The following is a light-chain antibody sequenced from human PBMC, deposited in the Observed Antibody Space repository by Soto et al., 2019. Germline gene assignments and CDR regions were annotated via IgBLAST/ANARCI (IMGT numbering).Light chain of an antibody. J-gene: IGKJ5*01. V-gene: IGKV1-13*02. CDR3: QQYYRSSIT. Sequence: AIQLTQSPSSLSASVGDRVTITCRASQSISSYLNWYQQKPGKAPKLLIYDASTLERGVPSRFSGTGSGTEFTLTISSLQPDDFATYYCQQYYRSSITFGQGTRLEIK. CDR2: DAS. CDR1: QSISSY.